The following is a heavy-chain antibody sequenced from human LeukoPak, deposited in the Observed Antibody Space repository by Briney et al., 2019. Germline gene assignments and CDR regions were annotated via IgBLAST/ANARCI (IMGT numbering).Heavy chain of an antibody. CDR1: GFTFRSHW. Sequence: GGSLRLSCAASGFTFRSHWMHWVRQAPGKGLVWVSRMNGDGTSTSYADSVKGRFIISRDNAKNMLYLQLSSLRAEDTAVYYCVRDKSAVGDYWGQGTLVTVSS. V-gene: IGHV3-74*01. CDR2: MNGDGTST. CDR3: VRDKSAVGDY. D-gene: IGHD6-13*01. J-gene: IGHJ4*02.